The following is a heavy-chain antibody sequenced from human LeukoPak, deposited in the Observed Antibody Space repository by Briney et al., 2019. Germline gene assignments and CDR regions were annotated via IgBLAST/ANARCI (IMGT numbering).Heavy chain of an antibody. J-gene: IGHJ5*02. CDR1: GYIFISYG. Sequence: ASVKVSCKASGYIFISYGISWVRQAPGQGLEWMGWISGYSGNTNYAQKLQGRVTMATDTSTSTAYMELRSLRSEDTAVYYCARDRPGRYCSSTSCYTASPFDPWGQGTLVTVSS. CDR2: ISGYSGNT. V-gene: IGHV1-18*01. D-gene: IGHD2-2*02. CDR3: ARDRPGRYCSSTSCYTASPFDP.